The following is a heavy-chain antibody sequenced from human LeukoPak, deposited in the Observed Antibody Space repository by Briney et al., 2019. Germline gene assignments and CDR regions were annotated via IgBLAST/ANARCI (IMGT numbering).Heavy chain of an antibody. CDR2: ISGSGGST. Sequence: PGGSLRLSCAASGFTVSSNYMSWVRQAPGKGLEWVSAISGSGGSTYYADSVKGRFTISRDNSKNTLYLQMNSLRAEDTAVYYCAKVGIAAREPTRDYWGQGTLVTVSS. D-gene: IGHD6-6*01. J-gene: IGHJ4*02. CDR1: GFTVSSNY. CDR3: AKVGIAAREPTRDY. V-gene: IGHV3-23*01.